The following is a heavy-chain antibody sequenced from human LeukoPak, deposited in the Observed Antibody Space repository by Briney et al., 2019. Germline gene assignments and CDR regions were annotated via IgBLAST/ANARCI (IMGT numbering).Heavy chain of an antibody. CDR2: IYSSGST. CDR1: GGSISSYY. J-gene: IGHJ4*02. Sequence: SKTLSLTCTVSGGSISSYYWSWIRQPPGKGLEWIGYIYSSGSTNYNPSLKSRVTISVDTSTNQFSLKLNSMTAADTAVYYCARHSYYYGSSGYLTYYFDYWGQGTLVTVSS. V-gene: IGHV4-59*08. CDR3: ARHSYYYGSSGYLTYYFDY. D-gene: IGHD3-22*01.